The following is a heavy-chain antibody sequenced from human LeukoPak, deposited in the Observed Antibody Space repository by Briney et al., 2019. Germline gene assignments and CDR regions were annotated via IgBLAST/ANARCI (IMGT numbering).Heavy chain of an antibody. CDR3: ARDSNWSRAFDI. CDR1: GGSISSYY. D-gene: IGHD3-3*01. CDR2: IYYSGST. Sequence: SETLSLTCTVSGGSISSYYWSWIRQPPGKGLEWIGYIYYSGSTNYNPSLKSRVTISVDTSKNQFSLKLSSVTAADTAVYYCARDSNWSRAFDIWGQGTMVTVSS. J-gene: IGHJ3*02. V-gene: IGHV4-59*01.